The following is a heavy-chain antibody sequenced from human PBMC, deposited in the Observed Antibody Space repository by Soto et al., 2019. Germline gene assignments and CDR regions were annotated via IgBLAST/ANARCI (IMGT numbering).Heavy chain of an antibody. CDR3: ARRGGGLGSNPVDS. CDR1: GGSISSSSYY. CDR2: IYYSGST. D-gene: IGHD1-26*01. V-gene: IGHV4-39*01. J-gene: IGHJ4*02. Sequence: QLQLQESGPGLVKPSETLSLTCTVSGGSISSSSYYWGWIRQPPGKGLEWIGSIYYSGSTYYNPSLKSRFTRSVDRSKDHLSLKLSSVPAADPAGYYCARRGGGLGSNPVDSWGQGTLVTVS.